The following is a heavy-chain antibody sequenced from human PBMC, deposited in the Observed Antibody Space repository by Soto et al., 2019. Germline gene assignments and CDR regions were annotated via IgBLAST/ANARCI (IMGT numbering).Heavy chain of an antibody. CDR3: FLSKWMTVSVRFYF. V-gene: IGHV3-23*01. CDR2: VGGSGTQT. Sequence: PGGSLRLSCAASGFTFSIYAMSWVRQAPGKGLEWVSTVGGSGTQTYYADSVKGRFTISRDNSKSTLYLQVNSLRAEDTAVYYCFLSKWMTVSVRFYFWGQGSLVPVSS. J-gene: IGHJ1*01. D-gene: IGHD3-3*01. CDR1: GFTFSIYA.